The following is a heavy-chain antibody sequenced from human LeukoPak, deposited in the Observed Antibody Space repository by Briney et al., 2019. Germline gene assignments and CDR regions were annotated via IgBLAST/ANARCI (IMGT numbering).Heavy chain of an antibody. CDR3: ARKAGYCSSTSCSHYWYFDL. CDR2: INHSGSP. Sequence: SETLSLTCAVYGGSFSGYYWSWIRQPPGKGLEWIGEINHSGSPNYIPSLKSRVTISVDTSKNQFSLKLSSVTAADTAVYYCARKAGYCSSTSCSHYWYFDLWGRGTLVTVSS. J-gene: IGHJ2*01. V-gene: IGHV4-34*01. CDR1: GGSFSGYY. D-gene: IGHD2-2*01.